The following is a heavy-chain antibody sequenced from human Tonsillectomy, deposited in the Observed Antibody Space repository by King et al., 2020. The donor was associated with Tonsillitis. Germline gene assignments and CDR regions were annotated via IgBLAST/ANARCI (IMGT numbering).Heavy chain of an antibody. D-gene: IGHD1-1*01. V-gene: IGHV2-5*02. Sequence: TLKESGPTLVKPTQTLTLTCTFSGFSLSTSGMGVGWIRQPPGKALEWLALIYWDDDKRYRPSLKSRLTISKDTSKNQVVLTMTNMDPVDTATYYCAHRPRAKTGHPPPFYFDYWGQGTLVTVSS. J-gene: IGHJ4*02. CDR2: IYWDDDK. CDR1: GFSLSTSGMG. CDR3: AHRPRAKTGHPPPFYFDY.